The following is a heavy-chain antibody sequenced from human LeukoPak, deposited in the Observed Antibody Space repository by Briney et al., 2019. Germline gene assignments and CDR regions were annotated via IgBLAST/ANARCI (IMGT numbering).Heavy chain of an antibody. CDR2: INHSGST. D-gene: IGHD6-19*01. CDR1: GGSFSGYY. CDR3: AGDTVAGPTVFGY. Sequence: PSETLSLTCAVYGGSFSGYYWSWIRQPPGKGLEWIGEINHSGSTNYNPSLKSRVTISVDTSKNQFSLKVSSVTAADTAMYYCAGDTVAGPTVFGYWGQGTLVTVSS. J-gene: IGHJ4*02. V-gene: IGHV4-34*01.